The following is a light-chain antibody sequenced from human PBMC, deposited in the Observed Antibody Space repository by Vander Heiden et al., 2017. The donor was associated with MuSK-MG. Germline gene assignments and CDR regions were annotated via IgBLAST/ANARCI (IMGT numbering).Light chain of an antibody. CDR1: QAIGDH. CDR2: AVS. J-gene: IGKJ2*01. CDR3: QQYHSLPPT. Sequence: DSQMTQSPSSLSASVRDRVTITCRASQAIGDHIAWFQQKPGQPPKSLIYAVSSFQSGVPSKFSGSGSGTDFTLTISSLQPEDFATYYCQQYHSLPPTFGQGTKLDVK. V-gene: IGKV1-16*02.